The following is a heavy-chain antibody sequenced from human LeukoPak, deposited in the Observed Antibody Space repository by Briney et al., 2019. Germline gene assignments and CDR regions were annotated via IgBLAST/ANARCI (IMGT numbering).Heavy chain of an antibody. D-gene: IGHD3-22*01. CDR3: ARDQSSGYYGDNWFDP. Sequence: SETLSLTCAVYGGSFSGYYWSWIRQPPGKGLEWIGEINHSGSTNYNPSLKSRVTISVDTSKNQFSLKLSSVTAADTAVYYCARDQSSGYYGDNWFDPWGQGTLVTVSS. CDR2: INHSGST. CDR1: GGSFSGYY. J-gene: IGHJ5*02. V-gene: IGHV4-34*01.